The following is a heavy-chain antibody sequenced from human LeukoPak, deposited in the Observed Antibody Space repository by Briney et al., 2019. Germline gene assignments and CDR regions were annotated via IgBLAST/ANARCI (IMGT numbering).Heavy chain of an antibody. Sequence: SETLSLTCTVSGGSISSSSYFWGWIRQPPGKGLEWIGYIYYSGSTNYNPSLKSRVTISVDTSKNQFSLRLSSVTAADTAVYYCARDNNPNYFDYWGQGALVTVSS. CDR3: ARDNNPNYFDY. J-gene: IGHJ4*02. CDR2: IYYSGST. D-gene: IGHD1/OR15-1a*01. V-gene: IGHV4-61*05. CDR1: GGSISSSSYF.